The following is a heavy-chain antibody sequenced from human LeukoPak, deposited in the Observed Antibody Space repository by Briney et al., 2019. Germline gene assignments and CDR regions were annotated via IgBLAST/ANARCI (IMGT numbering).Heavy chain of an antibody. J-gene: IGHJ4*02. CDR2: INSDGSST. D-gene: IGHD2-2*01. Sequence: GGSLRLSCAASGFTFSRYWMHWVRQAPGKGLVWVSRINSDGSSTNYADSMKGRFTISRDNAKNTLFLQMDSLRAEDTAVYYCARPSEYCSSTTCSIDYWGLGTLVTVSS. CDR3: ARPSEYCSSTTCSIDY. V-gene: IGHV3-74*01. CDR1: GFTFSRYW.